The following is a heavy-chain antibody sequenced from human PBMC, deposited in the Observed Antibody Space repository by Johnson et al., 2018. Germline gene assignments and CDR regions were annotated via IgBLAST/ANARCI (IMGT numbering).Heavy chain of an antibody. J-gene: IGHJ4*02. D-gene: IGHD5-12*01. V-gene: IGHV3-7*01. CDR2: INADGSRK. Sequence: VQLVESGGGLVQPGGSLTLSCVDSEVTFSRYWMAWVRLAPAKGPELMASINADGSRKHYVDSVRGRFTISRDNAKNSLSLQMDSLRAEDTGVFYCAKSEVRSGYSSWGQGTLVTVSS. CDR1: EVTFSRYW. CDR3: AKSEVRSGYSS.